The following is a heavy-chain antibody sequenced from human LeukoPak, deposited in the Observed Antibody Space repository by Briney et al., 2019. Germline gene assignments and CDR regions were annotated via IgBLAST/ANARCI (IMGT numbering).Heavy chain of an antibody. CDR3: AKEVPAADYSYGMDV. J-gene: IGHJ6*02. D-gene: IGHD2-2*01. V-gene: IGHV1-69*13. CDR1: GGTFSSYA. Sequence: SVKVSSKASGGTFSSYAISWVRQAPGQGLEWMGGIIPIFGTANYAQKFQGRVTITADESTSTAYMELSSLRSEDTAVYYCAKEVPAADYSYGMDVWGQGTTVTVSS. CDR2: IIPIFGTA.